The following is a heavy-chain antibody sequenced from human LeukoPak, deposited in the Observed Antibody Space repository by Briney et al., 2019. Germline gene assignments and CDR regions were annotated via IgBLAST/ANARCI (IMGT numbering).Heavy chain of an antibody. D-gene: IGHD6-19*01. J-gene: IGHJ4*02. CDR2: INSAEGGT. CDR3: ARSSSGWSVDF. CDR1: GYMFTHYG. Sequence: ASVKVSCKASGYMFTHYGVSWVRQAPGQGLEWMGWINSAEGGTLYAENLQGRVTLTTDTSTSKLYMELRTLRSDDTAVYYCARSSSGWSVDFWGQGTLVTVSS. V-gene: IGHV1-18*01.